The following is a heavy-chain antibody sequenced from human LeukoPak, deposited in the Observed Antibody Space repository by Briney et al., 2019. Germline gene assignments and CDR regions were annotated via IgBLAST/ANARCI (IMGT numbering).Heavy chain of an antibody. CDR2: IHHDGNT. J-gene: IGHJ4*02. V-gene: IGHV4-4*02. D-gene: IGHD2/OR15-2a*01. CDR1: GVSISSGYW. CDR3: ARNAYYSADY. Sequence: PSGTLSLTCDVSGVSISSGYWWSWVRQPPGKGLEWIGEIHHDGNTNYNPSLKSRVTISVDKSKNHFSVMLTPVTAADTAVYYCARNAYYSADYWGQGTLVTVSS.